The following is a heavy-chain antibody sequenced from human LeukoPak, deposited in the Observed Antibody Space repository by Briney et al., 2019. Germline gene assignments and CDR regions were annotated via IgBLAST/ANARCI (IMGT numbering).Heavy chain of an antibody. Sequence: GASVKVSCKASGYTFTSYGISWVRQAPGQGLEWMGWISAYNGNTNYAQKLQGRVTMTTDTSTSTAYMELRSLRSDDTAVYYCAGVIRLARYCSSTSCRGAFDIWGQGTMVTASS. V-gene: IGHV1-18*01. CDR2: ISAYNGNT. D-gene: IGHD2-2*01. J-gene: IGHJ3*02. CDR1: GYTFTSYG. CDR3: AGVIRLARYCSSTSCRGAFDI.